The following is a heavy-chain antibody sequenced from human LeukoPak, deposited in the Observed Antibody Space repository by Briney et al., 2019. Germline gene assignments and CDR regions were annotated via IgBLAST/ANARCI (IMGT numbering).Heavy chain of an antibody. V-gene: IGHV3-15*01. CDR3: TTDLVSGWYEGYYYYGMDV. CDR1: GFTSRKAW. Sequence: PGRSLRPSRAPSGFTSRKAWTGGGCQAPGRGRGWVGGIKGKTDGGTTDYPAPVKGRFTISRDDSKNTVYLQMNSLKTEDTAVYYCTTDLVSGWYEGYYYYGMDVWGQGTTVTVSS. D-gene: IGHD6-19*01. J-gene: IGHJ6*02. CDR2: IKGKTDGGTT.